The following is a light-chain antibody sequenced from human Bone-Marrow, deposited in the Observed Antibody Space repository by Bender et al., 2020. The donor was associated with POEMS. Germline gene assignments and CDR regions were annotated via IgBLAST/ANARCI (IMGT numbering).Light chain of an antibody. CDR1: SSDVDDFNS. V-gene: IGLV2-14*01. Sequence: QSALTQPASVSGSPGQSITISCTGTSSDVDDFNSVSWYQQSPGKAPKVVIYDVSNRPSGVSNRFSGAKSGNTASLSISGLRVDDEADYYCCSYAGSSWVFGGGTRLTVL. J-gene: IGLJ3*02. CDR3: CSYAGSSWV. CDR2: DVS.